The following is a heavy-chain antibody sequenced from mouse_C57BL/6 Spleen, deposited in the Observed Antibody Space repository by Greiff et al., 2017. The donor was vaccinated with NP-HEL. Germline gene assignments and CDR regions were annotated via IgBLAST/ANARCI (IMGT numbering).Heavy chain of an antibody. CDR1: GYTFTNYW. Sequence: QVQLKESGAELVRPGTSVKMSCKASGYTFTNYWIGWVKQRPGHGLEWIGDIYPGGGYTNYNEKFKGKATLTADKSSSTAYMQFRSLTSEESAVYYCARRYDYDEGCFDVWGTGTTVTVSS. CDR3: ARRYDYDEGCFDV. D-gene: IGHD2-4*01. J-gene: IGHJ1*03. CDR2: IYPGGGYT. V-gene: IGHV1-63*01.